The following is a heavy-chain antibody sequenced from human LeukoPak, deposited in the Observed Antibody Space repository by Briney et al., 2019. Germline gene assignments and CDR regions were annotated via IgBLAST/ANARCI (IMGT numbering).Heavy chain of an antibody. Sequence: EPSETLSLTCAVSGYSISSGYYWGWIRQPPGKGLEWIGSIYHSGSTYYNPSLKSRVTISVDTSKNQFSLKLSSVTAADTAVYYCARQGYSYGTRRQFDYWGQGTLVTVSS. V-gene: IGHV4-38-2*01. CDR1: GYSISSGYY. CDR3: ARQGYSYGTRRQFDY. CDR2: IYHSGST. J-gene: IGHJ4*02. D-gene: IGHD5-18*01.